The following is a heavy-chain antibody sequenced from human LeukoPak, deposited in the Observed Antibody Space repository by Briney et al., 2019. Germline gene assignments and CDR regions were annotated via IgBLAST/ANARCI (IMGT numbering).Heavy chain of an antibody. D-gene: IGHD6-6*01. Sequence: SETLSLTCAVYGGSFSGYYWSWIRQPPGKGLEWIGEINHSGSTNYNPSLKSRVTISVDASKNQFSLMLSSVTAADTAVYYCARALPRIAARLYPYWGQGTLVTVSS. J-gene: IGHJ4*02. CDR1: GGSFSGYY. V-gene: IGHV4-34*01. CDR3: ARALPRIAARLYPY. CDR2: INHSGST.